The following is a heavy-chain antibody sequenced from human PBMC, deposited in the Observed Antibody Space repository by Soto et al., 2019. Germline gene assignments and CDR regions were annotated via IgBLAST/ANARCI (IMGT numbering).Heavy chain of an antibody. Sequence: GASVKVSCKASGYTFTSYGISWVRQAPGQGLEWMGWISAYNGNTNYAQKLQGRVTMTTDTSTSTAYMELRSLRSDDTAVYYCARYSSSWYTTYTDCDYWGQGTLVTVSS. J-gene: IGHJ4*02. V-gene: IGHV1-18*01. CDR3: ARYSSSWYTTYTDCDY. CDR2: ISAYNGNT. D-gene: IGHD6-13*01. CDR1: GYTFTSYG.